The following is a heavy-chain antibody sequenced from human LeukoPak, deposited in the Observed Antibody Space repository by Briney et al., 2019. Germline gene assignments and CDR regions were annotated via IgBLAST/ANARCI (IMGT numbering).Heavy chain of an antibody. D-gene: IGHD1-1*01. CDR2: IYSGGST. J-gene: IGHJ4*02. Sequence: GGSLRLSCAASGFTVSSNHMSWVRQAPGKGLEWVSVIYSGGSTYYADSVKGRFTISRDNSKNTLYLQMNSLRAEDTAVYYCAKDLTGTTSSYDYWGQGTLVTVSS. CDR1: GFTVSSNH. V-gene: IGHV3-53*01. CDR3: AKDLTGTTSSYDY.